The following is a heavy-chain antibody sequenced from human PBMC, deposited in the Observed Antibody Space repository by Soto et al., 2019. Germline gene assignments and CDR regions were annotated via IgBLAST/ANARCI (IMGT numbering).Heavy chain of an antibody. CDR2: ITSNGGNT. Sequence: GGSLRLSCAASGFTFSSYAMHWVRQAPGKGLEYVSVITSNGGNTDYASSVKGRFTISRDNSKNTLYLQMGRLRAEDMAVYYCARRIPFGYGMDVWGQGTTVTVSS. V-gene: IGHV3-64*01. D-gene: IGHD2-21*01. CDR3: ARRIPFGYGMDV. J-gene: IGHJ6*02. CDR1: GFTFSSYA.